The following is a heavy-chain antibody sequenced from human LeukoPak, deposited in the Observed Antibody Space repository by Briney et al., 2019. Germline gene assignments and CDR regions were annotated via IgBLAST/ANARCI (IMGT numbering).Heavy chain of an antibody. CDR3: AREGYYYGSGGYAYYYYMDV. Sequence: SEALSLTCTVSGGSISSYYWSRIRQPPGKGLEWIGYIYYSGSTNYNPSLKSRVTISVDTSKNQFSLKLSSVTAADTAVYYCAREGYYYGSGGYAYYYYMDVWGKGTTVTVSS. CDR1: GGSISSYY. D-gene: IGHD3-10*01. J-gene: IGHJ6*03. CDR2: IYYSGST. V-gene: IGHV4-59*01.